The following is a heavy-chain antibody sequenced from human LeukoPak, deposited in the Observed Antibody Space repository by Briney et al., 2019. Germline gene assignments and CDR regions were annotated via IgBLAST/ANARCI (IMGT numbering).Heavy chain of an antibody. Sequence: SQTLSLTCTVSGGSISSGSYYWSWIRQPAGKGLEWIGRIYTSGSTNYNPSLKSRVTISVDTSKNQFSLKLGSVTAADTAVYYCARDKGNYDYFDYWGQGTLVTVSS. CDR1: GGSISSGSYY. V-gene: IGHV4-61*02. D-gene: IGHD1-7*01. CDR3: ARDKGNYDYFDY. CDR2: IYTSGST. J-gene: IGHJ4*02.